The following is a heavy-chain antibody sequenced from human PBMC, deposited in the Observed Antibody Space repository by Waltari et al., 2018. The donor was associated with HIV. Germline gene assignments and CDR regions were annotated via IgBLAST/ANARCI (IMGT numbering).Heavy chain of an antibody. CDR3: AKVPTYLNLLTGNSLDY. CDR2: IRGSGDT. Sequence: EVQLLEFGGGLVQPGGSLTLSCTASGFILPSYSLSWVRTAPGKGLEWVSTIRGSGDTFYADSVKGRFSISRDNSANTLFLQMNRLRAEDTAVYYCAKVPTYLNLLTGNSLDYWGQGTLVTVSS. CDR1: GFILPSYS. J-gene: IGHJ4*01. D-gene: IGHD3-9*01. V-gene: IGHV3-23*01.